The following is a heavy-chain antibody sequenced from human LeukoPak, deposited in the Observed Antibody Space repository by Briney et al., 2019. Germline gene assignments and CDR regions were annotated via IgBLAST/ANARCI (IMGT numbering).Heavy chain of an antibody. CDR3: AREVQLERYWIFNDAFDI. V-gene: IGHV4-38-2*02. CDR1: GYSISSGCY. Sequence: KPSETLSLTCTVSGYSISSGCYWGWIRQPPGKGLEWIGSIYHSGSTYYNPSLKSRVTISVDTSKNQFSLKLSSVTAADTAVYYCAREVQLERYWIFNDAFDIWGQGTMVTVSS. D-gene: IGHD1-1*01. CDR2: IYHSGST. J-gene: IGHJ3*02.